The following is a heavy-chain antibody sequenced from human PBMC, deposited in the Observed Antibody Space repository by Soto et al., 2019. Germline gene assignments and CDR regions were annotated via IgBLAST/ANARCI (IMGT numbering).Heavy chain of an antibody. CDR2: ISSSSSYI. Sequence: PGGSLRLSCAASGFTFSSYSMNWVRQAPGKGLEWVSSISSSSSYIYYADSVKGRFTISRDNAKNSLYLQMNSLRAEDTAVYYCARILLDTAWGEYYYYYYGMDVWGQGTTVTVSS. D-gene: IGHD5-18*01. CDR1: GFTFSSYS. CDR3: ARILLDTAWGEYYYYYYGMDV. J-gene: IGHJ6*02. V-gene: IGHV3-21*01.